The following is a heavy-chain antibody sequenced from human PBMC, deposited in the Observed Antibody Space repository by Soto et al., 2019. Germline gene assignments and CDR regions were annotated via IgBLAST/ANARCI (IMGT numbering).Heavy chain of an antibody. CDR2: IIPIFGTA. CDR1: GGTFSSYA. Sequence: GASVKVSFQASGGTFSSYAISWVRQAPGQGLEWMGGIIPIFGTANYAQKFQGRVTITADESTSTPYMELSSLRSEDTAMYYCASLGGVGAVNWFGPWGQGTLVTVSS. CDR3: ASLGGVGAVNWFGP. D-gene: IGHD1-26*01. J-gene: IGHJ5*02. V-gene: IGHV1-69*13.